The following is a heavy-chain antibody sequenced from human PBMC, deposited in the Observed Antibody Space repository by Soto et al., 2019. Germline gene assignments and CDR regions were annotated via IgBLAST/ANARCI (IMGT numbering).Heavy chain of an antibody. J-gene: IGHJ4*02. CDR3: AKVPDSSGWYLGYFDY. V-gene: IGHV3-23*01. CDR1: GFTFSSYA. Sequence: PGGSLRLSCAASGFTFSSYAMSWVRQAPGKGLEWVSAISGSGGSTYYADSVKGRFTISRDNSKNTLYLQMNSLRAEDTAVYYCAKVPDSSGWYLGYFDYWGQGTLVTVS. D-gene: IGHD6-19*01. CDR2: ISGSGGST.